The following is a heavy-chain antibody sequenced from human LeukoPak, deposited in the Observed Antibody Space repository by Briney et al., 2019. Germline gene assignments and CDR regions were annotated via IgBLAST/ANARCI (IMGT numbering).Heavy chain of an antibody. CDR2: IDPSDSYT. J-gene: IGHJ4*02. CDR1: GYSFTSYW. CDR3: AREGNIAVAGRSLADY. V-gene: IGHV5-10-1*01. Sequence: PGESLKISCKGSGYSFTSYWISWVRQTPGKGLEWMGRIDPSDSYTNYSPSFQGHVTISADKSISTAYLQWSSLKASDTAMYYCAREGNIAVAGRSLADYWGQGTLVTVSS. D-gene: IGHD6-19*01.